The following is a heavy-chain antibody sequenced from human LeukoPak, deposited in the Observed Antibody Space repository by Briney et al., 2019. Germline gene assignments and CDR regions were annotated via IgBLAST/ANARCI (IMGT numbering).Heavy chain of an antibody. J-gene: IGHJ6*02. CDR2: ISSSSTYI. CDR3: ARGIDNYYDSSGDYYYGMDV. D-gene: IGHD3-22*01. CDR1: GFNFSSYS. Sequence: GGSLRLSCAASGFNFSSYSMNWVRQAPGKGLECVSSISSSSTYIYYADSVKGRFTISRDNAKNSLYLQMNSLRAEDTAVYYCARGIDNYYDSSGDYYYGMDVWGQGTTVTVSS. V-gene: IGHV3-21*01.